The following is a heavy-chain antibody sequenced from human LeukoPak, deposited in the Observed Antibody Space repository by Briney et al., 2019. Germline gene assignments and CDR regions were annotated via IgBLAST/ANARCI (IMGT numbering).Heavy chain of an antibody. CDR1: GFTVSSNY. CDR2: IHNSGTI. CDR3: ARLNKYGGSHLDFDC. J-gene: IGHJ4*02. V-gene: IGHV4-59*08. D-gene: IGHD4-23*01. Sequence: GSLRLSCAASGFTVSSNYMSWVRQAPGKGLEWTASIHNSGTINYSPSLKSRITISADTSKNQFSLKLTSLTAADTAVYYCARLNKYGGSHLDFDCWGQGTLVIVSS.